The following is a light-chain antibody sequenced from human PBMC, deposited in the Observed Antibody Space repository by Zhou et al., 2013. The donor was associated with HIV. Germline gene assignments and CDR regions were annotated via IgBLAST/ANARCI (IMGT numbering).Light chain of an antibody. V-gene: IGKV3D-15*01. J-gene: IGKJ4*01. CDR1: HTISAN. CDR3: QQYNDWPPALT. Sequence: EIVLTQSPGTLSLSPGEGATLSCRASHTISANYLAWYQQKPGQAPRLLVYGASTRATGIPARFSGSGSGTEFTLTISSMQSEDFAVYYCQQYNDWPPALTFGGGTKVEIK. CDR2: GAS.